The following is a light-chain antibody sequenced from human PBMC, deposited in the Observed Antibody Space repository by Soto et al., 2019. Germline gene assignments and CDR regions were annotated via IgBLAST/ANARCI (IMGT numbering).Light chain of an antibody. CDR2: GAS. J-gene: IGKJ1*01. CDR1: QSLSGNY. V-gene: IGKV3-20*01. CDR3: HQCDSSPWT. Sequence: EIVFTQSPRTLSLSPGERATLSCRASQSLSGNYLAWYQQKPGQAPRLLIYGASSRATGIPDRFSGSGSGTDFTLTISRLEPEDFAVFYCHQCDSSPWTFGQGTKVDIK.